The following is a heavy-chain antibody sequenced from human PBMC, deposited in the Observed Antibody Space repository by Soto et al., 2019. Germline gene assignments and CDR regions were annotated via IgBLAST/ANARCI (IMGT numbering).Heavy chain of an antibody. Sequence: EVQLLESGVGLVQPGGSLRLSCAASGFTFSNYAMSWVRQAPGKGLEWVSAISGSGASTYYADSVKGRFTISRDNSKNTLYLQMNSLRAEDTAVYYCAKEYCASTSCNFDHWGQGTLVTVSS. V-gene: IGHV3-23*01. CDR3: AKEYCASTSCNFDH. CDR2: ISGSGAST. D-gene: IGHD2-2*01. J-gene: IGHJ4*02. CDR1: GFTFSNYA.